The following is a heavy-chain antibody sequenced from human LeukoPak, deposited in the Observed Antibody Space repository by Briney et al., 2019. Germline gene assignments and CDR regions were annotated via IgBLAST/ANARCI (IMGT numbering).Heavy chain of an antibody. CDR2: ITSSSIHT. CDR3: ARRKDSGSQSHDY. V-gene: IGHV3-21*01. CDR1: GFTFSTYN. J-gene: IGHJ4*02. D-gene: IGHD1-26*01. Sequence: GGSLRLSCAASGFTFSTYNMNWVRQAPGKGLEWVSSITSSSIHTFYADSVKGRFTISRDNAQNPLYLQMNSLRAEDTAVYYCARRKDSGSQSHDYWGQGTLVTVSS.